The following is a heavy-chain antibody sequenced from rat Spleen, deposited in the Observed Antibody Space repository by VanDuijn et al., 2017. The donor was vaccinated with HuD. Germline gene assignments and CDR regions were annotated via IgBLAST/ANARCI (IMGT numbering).Heavy chain of an antibody. Sequence: EVQLVESGGGLVQPGRSLKLSCAASGFTFSDYYMAWVRQAPTTGLEGVASISYDGGSTYYRDSWKGRFTISRDNTKNTLYLQMDNLRSEDTATYYCARAGYLRDWYFDFWGQGVMVTVSS. V-gene: IGHV5-20*01. CDR3: ARAGYLRDWYFDF. D-gene: IGHD2-2*01. CDR1: GFTFSDYY. CDR2: ISYDGGST. J-gene: IGHJ2*01.